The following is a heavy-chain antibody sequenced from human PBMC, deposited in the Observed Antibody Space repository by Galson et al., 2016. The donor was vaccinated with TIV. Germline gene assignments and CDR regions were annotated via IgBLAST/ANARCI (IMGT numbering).Heavy chain of an antibody. Sequence: SVKVSCKASGGLVSNYAISWVRQAPGQGLEWMGGIIPIFGTTKYAQKFQGRVTITADESTRIVNMELSSLRSEDTAVYYCAKDPYIYGSYLDHCGPGNLVTVSS. CDR1: GGLVSNYA. V-gene: IGHV1-69*13. CDR3: AKDPYIYGSYLDH. D-gene: IGHD5-18*01. CDR2: IIPIFGTT. J-gene: IGHJ4*02.